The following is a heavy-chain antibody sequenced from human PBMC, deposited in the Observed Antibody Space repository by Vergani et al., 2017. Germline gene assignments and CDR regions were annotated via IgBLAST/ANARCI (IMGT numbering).Heavy chain of an antibody. CDR1: GGTFSSYA. CDR2: IIPIFGTA. CDR3: ARDFVGITMMQTDWYFDL. J-gene: IGHJ2*01. Sequence: QVQLVQSGAEVKKPGSSVKVSCKASGGTFSSYAISWVRQAPGQGLEWMGGIIPIFGTANYAQKFQGRVTSTADESTSTAYMELSSLRSEDTAVYDCARDFVGITMMQTDWYFDLWGRGTLVTVSS. V-gene: IGHV1-69*01. D-gene: IGHD3-22*01.